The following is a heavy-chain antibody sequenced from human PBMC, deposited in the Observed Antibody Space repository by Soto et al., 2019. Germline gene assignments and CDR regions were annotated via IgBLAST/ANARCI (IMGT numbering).Heavy chain of an antibody. CDR2: TYYRSKWYN. J-gene: IGHJ5*02. Sequence: PSQTLSLTCAISGDSVSSNSAAWNWIRQSPSRGLEWLGRTYYRSKWYNDYAVSVKSRITINPDTSKNQFSLKLSSVTAADTAVYYCARHDWWELAGGDNWFDPWGQGTLVTVSS. CDR3: ARHDWWELAGGDNWFDP. D-gene: IGHD2-15*01. V-gene: IGHV6-1*01. CDR1: GDSVSSNSAA.